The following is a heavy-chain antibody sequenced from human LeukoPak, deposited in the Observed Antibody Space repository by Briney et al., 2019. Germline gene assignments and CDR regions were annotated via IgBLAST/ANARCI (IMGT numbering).Heavy chain of an antibody. D-gene: IGHD6-13*01. V-gene: IGHV1-2*02. CDR3: ARSYGSSQRGY. CDR1: GYIFIDYY. J-gene: IGHJ4*02. Sequence: GASVKVSFKASGYIFIDYYMHWVRQAPGQGLEGMGWINPNSGGTNYAQKFQGRVTMTRYTSISTVDMELSRLKYGDPAVYYCARSYGSSQRGYWGQGTLVTVSS. CDR2: INPNSGGT.